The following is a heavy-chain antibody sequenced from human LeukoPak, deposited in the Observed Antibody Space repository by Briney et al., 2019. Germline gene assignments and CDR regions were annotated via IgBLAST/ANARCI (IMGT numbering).Heavy chain of an antibody. CDR1: RGSISSYY. CDR2: IYYSGGT. D-gene: IGHD3-22*01. J-gene: IGHJ4*02. Sequence: SETLSLTCTVSRGSISSYYWSWIRQPPGKGLEWVGYIYYSGGTNYNSSLKSRVTISVDTSKNQFSLKLSSVTAADTAVYYCAREGDSSASDYWGQGTLVTVSS. V-gene: IGHV4-59*01. CDR3: AREGDSSASDY.